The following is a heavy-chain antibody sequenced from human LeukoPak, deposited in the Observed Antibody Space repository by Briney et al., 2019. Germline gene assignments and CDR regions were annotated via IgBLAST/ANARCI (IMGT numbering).Heavy chain of an antibody. CDR2: FYRDHNT. J-gene: IGHJ5*02. CDR3: ARIPRGGAEAGRSGWFDP. CDR1: GFTVSSNY. Sequence: GGSLRLSCAASGFTVSSNYMIWVRQAPGKGLEWVSVFYRDHNTYYADSVKGRFIISRDNSKNTLYLQMNSLRAEDTAMYYCARIPRGGAEAGRSGWFDPWGQGTLVTVSS. D-gene: IGHD6-19*01. V-gene: IGHV3-53*01.